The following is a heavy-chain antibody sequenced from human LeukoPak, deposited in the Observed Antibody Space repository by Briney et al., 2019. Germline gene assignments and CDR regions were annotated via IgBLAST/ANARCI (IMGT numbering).Heavy chain of an antibody. CDR3: ARDLARLRRIAVAGTFDY. Sequence: GASVKVSCKASGYTFTSYGISWVRQAPGQGLEWMGWISAYNGNTNYAQKLQGRVTMTTDTSTSTAYMELRSLRSDDTAVYYCARDLARLRRIAVAGTFDYWGQGTLVTASS. J-gene: IGHJ4*02. CDR1: GYTFTSYG. V-gene: IGHV1-18*01. CDR2: ISAYNGNT. D-gene: IGHD6-19*01.